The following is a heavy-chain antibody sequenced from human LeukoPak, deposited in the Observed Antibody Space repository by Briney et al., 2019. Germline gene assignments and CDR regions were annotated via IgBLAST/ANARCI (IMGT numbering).Heavy chain of an antibody. CDR2: IIPIFGTA. Sequence: SVKVSCKASGGTFSSYAISWVRQAPGQGLEWMGGIIPIFGTANYAQKFQGRVTITADESTSTAYMELGSLRSEGTAVYYCAKYDFWSGSTSYYYYYYMDVWGKGTTVTVSS. CDR3: AKYDFWSGSTSYYYYYYMDV. D-gene: IGHD3-3*01. V-gene: IGHV1-69*13. J-gene: IGHJ6*03. CDR1: GGTFSSYA.